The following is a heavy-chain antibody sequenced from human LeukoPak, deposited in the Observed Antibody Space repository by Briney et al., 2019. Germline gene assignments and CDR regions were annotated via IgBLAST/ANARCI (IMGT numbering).Heavy chain of an antibody. CDR2: INSDGSST. V-gene: IGHV3-74*01. J-gene: IGHJ3*02. Sequence: PGGSLRLSCANSGFTFSSYWMHWVRQAPGQGLVWVSRINSDGSSTSYADSVKGRFTISRDNAKNTLYLQMNSLRAEDTAVYYCARDGGYLRAFDIWGQGTMVTVSS. CDR1: GFTFSSYW. D-gene: IGHD2-15*01. CDR3: ARDGGYLRAFDI.